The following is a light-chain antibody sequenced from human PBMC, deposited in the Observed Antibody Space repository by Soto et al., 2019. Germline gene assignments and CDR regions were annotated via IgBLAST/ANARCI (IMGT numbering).Light chain of an antibody. CDR2: EVS. V-gene: IGLV2-14*01. J-gene: IGLJ1*01. CDR3: SSYSTSTTLGV. CDR1: GSDVGGYKY. Sequence: QSVLTQPASVSGSPGQTISIPCTGTGSDVGGYKYVSWYQQHPGKAPKLIIYEVSGRPSGVSNRFSDSKSGNTASLTISGLQAEDEADYYCSSYSTSTTLGVFGTGTKVTVL.